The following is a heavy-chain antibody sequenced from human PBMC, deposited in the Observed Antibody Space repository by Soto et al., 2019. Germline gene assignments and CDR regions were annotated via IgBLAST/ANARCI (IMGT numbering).Heavy chain of an antibody. CDR1: GGSISSGGYY. V-gene: IGHV4-31*03. Sequence: QVQLQESGPGLVKPSQTLSLTCTVSGGSISSGGYYWCWIRQHPGKGLEWIGYIYYSGSTYYNPSLKSRVTISVDTSKNQFTLKLSSVTAAETAVYYCARGRSSTSPYPIGYWGQGTLVPVSS. J-gene: IGHJ4*02. CDR3: ARGRSSTSPYPIGY. D-gene: IGHD2-2*01. CDR2: IYYSGST.